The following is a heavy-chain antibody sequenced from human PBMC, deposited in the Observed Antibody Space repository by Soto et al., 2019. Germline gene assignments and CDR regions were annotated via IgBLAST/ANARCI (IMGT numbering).Heavy chain of an antibody. J-gene: IGHJ4*02. CDR1: GFTFSSYA. CDR2: ISYDGSNK. V-gene: IGHV3-30-3*01. CDR3: ARGGYSYGFDY. D-gene: IGHD5-18*01. Sequence: SGGSLRLSCAASGFTFSSYAMHWVRQAPGKGLEWVAVISYDGSNKYYADSVKGRFTISRDNSKNTLYLQMNSLRAEDTAVYYCARGGYSYGFDYWGQGTLVTVSS.